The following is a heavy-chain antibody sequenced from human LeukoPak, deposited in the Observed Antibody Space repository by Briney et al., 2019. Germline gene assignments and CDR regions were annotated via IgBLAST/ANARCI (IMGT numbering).Heavy chain of an antibody. J-gene: IGHJ4*02. CDR3: ARDGTVGRYFDY. D-gene: IGHD4-23*01. V-gene: IGHV1-69*05. CDR2: IIPIFGTA. CDR1: GGTFSSYA. Sequence: SVKVSCKASGGTFSSYAISWVRQAPGQGLEWMGGIIPIFGTANYAQKFQGRVTITTDESTSTAYMELSSLRSEDTAVYYCARDGTVGRYFDYWGQGTLVTVSS.